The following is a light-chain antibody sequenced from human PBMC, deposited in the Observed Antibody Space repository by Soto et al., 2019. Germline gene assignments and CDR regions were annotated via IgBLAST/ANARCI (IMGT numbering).Light chain of an antibody. CDR3: QQYDNSIT. V-gene: IGKV3-20*01. J-gene: IGKJ5*01. Sequence: EIVLTQSPGTLSLSPGETATLSCRASQSVSSSNLAWYLQKPGQTPRLLIYGASSRATGIPDRFSGSGSGTDFNLTISRLEPDDFAVYYCQQYDNSITLGQGTRLEIE. CDR1: QSVSSSN. CDR2: GAS.